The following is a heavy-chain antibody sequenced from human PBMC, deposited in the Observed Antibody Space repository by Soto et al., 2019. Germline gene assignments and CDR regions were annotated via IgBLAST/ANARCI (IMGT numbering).Heavy chain of an antibody. CDR2: IYYSGST. D-gene: IGHD6-19*01. CDR1: GGSVSSGSYY. Sequence: SETLSLTCTVSGGSVSSGSYYWSWIRQPPGKGLEWIGYIYYSGSTNYNPSLKSRVTISVDTSKNQFSLKLSSVTAADTAVYYCASVGIAVAGTIDYYYGMDVWGQGTTVTVSS. J-gene: IGHJ6*02. CDR3: ASVGIAVAGTIDYYYGMDV. V-gene: IGHV4-61*01.